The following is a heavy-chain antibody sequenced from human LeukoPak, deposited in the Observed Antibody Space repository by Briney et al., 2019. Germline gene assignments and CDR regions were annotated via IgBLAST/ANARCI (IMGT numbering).Heavy chain of an antibody. J-gene: IGHJ4*02. Sequence: SETLSLTCAVYGGSFSGYYWSWIRQPPGKGLEWIGEINHSGSTNYNPSLKSRVTISVDTSKNQFSLKLSSVTAADTAVYYCARFQIAAAGSYWGQGTLVTVSS. V-gene: IGHV4-34*01. CDR2: INHSGST. CDR3: ARFQIAAAGSY. D-gene: IGHD6-13*01. CDR1: GGSFSGYY.